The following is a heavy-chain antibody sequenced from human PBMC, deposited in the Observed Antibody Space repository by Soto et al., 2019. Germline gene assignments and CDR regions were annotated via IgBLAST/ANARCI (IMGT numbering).Heavy chain of an antibody. V-gene: IGHV5-51*01. Sequence: GESLKISCQSSGYSFTSYGIGWVRQMPGKGLEWMGIIYPGDSDTRYSPSFQGQVTISADKSISTAYLQWSSLKASDTAMYYCARPIPALGADVWGQGTTVTVSS. CDR2: IYPGDSDT. CDR3: ARPIPALGADV. CDR1: GYSFTSYG. D-gene: IGHD4-17*01. J-gene: IGHJ6*02.